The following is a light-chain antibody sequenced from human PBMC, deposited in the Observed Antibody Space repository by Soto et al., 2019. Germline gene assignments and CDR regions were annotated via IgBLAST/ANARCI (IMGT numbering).Light chain of an antibody. J-gene: IGLJ2*01. CDR1: SSDVGGYNY. CDR2: EVS. CDR3: SSYTSSSTVV. V-gene: IGLV2-14*01. Sequence: QSALTQPASGSGSPGQSITISCTGTSSDVGGYNYVSWYQQHPGKAPKLMIYEVSKRPSGVSNRFSGSKSGNTASLTISGLQAEDEGDDYCSSYTSSSTVVFGGGTKLTVL.